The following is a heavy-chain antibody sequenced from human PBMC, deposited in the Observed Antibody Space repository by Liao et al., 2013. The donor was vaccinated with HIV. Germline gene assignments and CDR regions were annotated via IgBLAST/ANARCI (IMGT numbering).Heavy chain of an antibody. CDR2: IDHSGNT. CDR3: ARDPGDRRWFDS. Sequence: QVQLRQWGGGLLKPPETLSLTCSVVGGSFSGYYWSWIRQTPGKGLEWIGEIDHSGNTDYNPSLKSRVTLSLDTSAYQVSLNLTSVTAADTAVYYCARDPGDRRWFDSWGQGTLVTVSS. V-gene: IGHV4-34*01. CDR1: GGSFSGYY. D-gene: IGHD3-16*01. J-gene: IGHJ5*01.